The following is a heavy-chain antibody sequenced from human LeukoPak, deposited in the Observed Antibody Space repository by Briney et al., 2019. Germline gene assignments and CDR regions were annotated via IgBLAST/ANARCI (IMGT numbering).Heavy chain of an antibody. V-gene: IGHV3-23*01. J-gene: IGHJ4*02. D-gene: IGHD6-19*01. Sequence: GGSLRLSCAAYGFTFSSYAVSWVRQAPGKGLEWVSVISGGGGSTYYADSVKGRFTISRDNSKNTLYLQMNSLRADDTAVYYCAKRGLVSGWPFDYWGQGTLVTVSS. CDR3: AKRGLVSGWPFDY. CDR1: GFTFSSYA. CDR2: ISGGGGST.